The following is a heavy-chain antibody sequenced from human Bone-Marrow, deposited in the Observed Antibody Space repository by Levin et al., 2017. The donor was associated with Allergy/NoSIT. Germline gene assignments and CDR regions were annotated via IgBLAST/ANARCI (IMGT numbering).Heavy chain of an antibody. CDR2: IIPIYGTT. D-gene: IGHD2-21*01. CDR1: GGTHSNYA. V-gene: IGHV1-69*06. Sequence: SVKVSCKASGGTHSNYAIAWVRQAPGQGLEWMGAIIPIYGTTNYAQKFQGRVSITADKSSSTAYMELRSLTSDDTAVYYCARDIARSGSYFDYWGRGTLVTVSS. J-gene: IGHJ4*02. CDR3: ARDIARSGSYFDY.